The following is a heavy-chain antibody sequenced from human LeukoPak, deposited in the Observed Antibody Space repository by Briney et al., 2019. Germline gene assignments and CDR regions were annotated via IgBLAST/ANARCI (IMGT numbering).Heavy chain of an antibody. V-gene: IGHV3-30*19. CDR1: GIPFSCYW. D-gene: IGHD3-10*01. CDR3: ASPAPEGRGVLDAFDI. J-gene: IGHJ3*02. Sequence: AGGAPQLSSAAAGIPFSCYWMHLGRPGPRKGAGGGGVLWYDGSNKYYADSVKGRFTISRDNSKNTLYLQMNSLRAEDTAVYYCASPAPEGRGVLDAFDIWGQGTMVTVSS. CDR2: LWYDGSNK.